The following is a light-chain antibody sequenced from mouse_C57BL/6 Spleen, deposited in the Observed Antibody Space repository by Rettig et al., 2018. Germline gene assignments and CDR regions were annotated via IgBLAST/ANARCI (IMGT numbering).Light chain of an antibody. Sequence: QIVLTQSPAIMSASPGEKVTMTCTASSSVSSIYWYQQKPGSSPRLLIYDTSNLASGVPVRFSGSGSGTSYSLTISRMEAEYAAAYCCQQWSSYPPTFGGGTKLEIK. V-gene: IGKV4-55*01. CDR1: SSVSS. CDR3: QQWSSYPPT. J-gene: IGKJ2*01. CDR2: DTS.